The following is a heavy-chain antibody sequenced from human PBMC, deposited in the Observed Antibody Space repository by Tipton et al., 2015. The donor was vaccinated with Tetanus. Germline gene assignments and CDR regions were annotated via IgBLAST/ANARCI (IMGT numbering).Heavy chain of an antibody. D-gene: IGHD2-21*02. J-gene: IGHJ3*02. CDR3: AKTIVVVTAESAFDI. CDR2: ISGSGGST. CDR1: GFTFSSYA. Sequence: SLRLSCAASGFTFSSYAMSWVRQAPGKGLEWVSAISGSGGSTYYADSVEGLFTISRDNSKNTLYLQMNSLRAEDTAVYYCAKTIVVVTAESAFDIWGQGTMVTVSS. V-gene: IGHV3-23*01.